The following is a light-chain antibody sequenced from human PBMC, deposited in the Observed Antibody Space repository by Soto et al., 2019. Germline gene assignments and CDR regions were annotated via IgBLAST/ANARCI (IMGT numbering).Light chain of an antibody. Sequence: EIVLTQSTGTLSLSPGERATLSCRASQSVSSSYLAWYQQKPGQAPRLLIYGESSRATGIPDRFSGSGSGTDFTLTISRLEPEDFAVYYCQQYGSSPMYTFGQGTKLEIK. J-gene: IGKJ2*01. CDR3: QQYGSSPMYT. CDR2: GES. V-gene: IGKV3-20*01. CDR1: QSVSSSY.